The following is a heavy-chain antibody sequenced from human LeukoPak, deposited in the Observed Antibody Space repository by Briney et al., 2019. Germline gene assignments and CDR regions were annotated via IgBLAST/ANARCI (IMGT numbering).Heavy chain of an antibody. Sequence: SETLSLTCAVSGGSLRDHYWSWIRQVPGKGLEWIGEINDGGSTNYNPSLEGRVTLSADPSKNQFSLKMRSVTAADTSVYYCARPYCSRGSCYRDFDYWGQGTLVTVSS. CDR2: INDGGST. J-gene: IGHJ4*02. V-gene: IGHV4-34*01. CDR3: ARPYCSRGSCYRDFDY. D-gene: IGHD2-15*01. CDR1: GGSLRDHY.